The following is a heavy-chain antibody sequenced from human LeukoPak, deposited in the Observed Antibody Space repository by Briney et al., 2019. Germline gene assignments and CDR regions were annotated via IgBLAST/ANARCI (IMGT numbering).Heavy chain of an antibody. V-gene: IGHV1-69*05. CDR3: ARRYYYYGMDV. Sequence: SVKVSCKASGGTFISYAISWVRQAPGQGLEWMGGIIPIFGTANYAQKFQGRVTMTTDTSTSTAYMELRSLRSDDTAVYYCARRYYYYGMDVWGQGTTVTVSS. CDR2: IIPIFGTA. CDR1: GGTFISYA. J-gene: IGHJ6*02.